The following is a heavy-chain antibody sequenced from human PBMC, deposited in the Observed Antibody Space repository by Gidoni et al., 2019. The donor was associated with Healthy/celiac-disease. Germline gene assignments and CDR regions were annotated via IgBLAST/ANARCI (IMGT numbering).Heavy chain of an antibody. CDR1: GFTFSHYA. CDR3: ERERTGGSWPEFDY. D-gene: IGHD6-13*01. Sequence: EVQLLESGGGLVQPGGSLRLSCAASGFTFSHYAMSWVRQAPGKGLEWVSAISGSGGSTSYADSVKGRFTISRDNSKNTLYLQMNSLRAEDTAVYYCERERTGGSWPEFDYWGQGTLVTVSS. J-gene: IGHJ4*02. V-gene: IGHV3-23*01. CDR2: ISGSGGST.